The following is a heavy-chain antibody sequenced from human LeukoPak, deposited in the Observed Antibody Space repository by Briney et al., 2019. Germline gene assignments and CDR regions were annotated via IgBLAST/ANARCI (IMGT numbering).Heavy chain of an antibody. J-gene: IGHJ6*02. D-gene: IGHD3-10*01. Sequence: ASVKVSCKASVYTFTIYDINWVRQAPGQGLEWMGWMNPNSGNTGYAQKFQGRVTMTRNTSISTAYMELSSLRSEDTAVYYCARDLLWFGESDYYYYGMDVWGQGTTVTVSS. CDR1: VYTFTIYD. CDR2: MNPNSGNT. CDR3: ARDLLWFGESDYYYYGMDV. V-gene: IGHV1-8*01.